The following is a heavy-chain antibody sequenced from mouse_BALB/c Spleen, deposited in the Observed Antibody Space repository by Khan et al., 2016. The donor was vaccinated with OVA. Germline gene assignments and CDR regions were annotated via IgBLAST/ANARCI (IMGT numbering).Heavy chain of an antibody. CDR2: ISSGSSIV. V-gene: IGHV5-17*02. J-gene: IGHJ4*01. D-gene: IGHD2-10*02. CDR3: ARRYGNPLDYAMDY. Sequence: EVELVESGGGLVQPGGSRKLSCAASGFTFSSFGMHWVRQAPEKGLEWVAYISSGSSIVYYADTLKGRFTISRDNPKNTLFLQMTSLRSEDSAMYYGARRYGNPLDYAMDYWGQGTSVTVSS. CDR1: GFTFSSFG.